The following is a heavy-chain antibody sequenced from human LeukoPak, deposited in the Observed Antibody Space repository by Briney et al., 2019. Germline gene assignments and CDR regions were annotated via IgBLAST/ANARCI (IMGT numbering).Heavy chain of an antibody. CDR1: GGSITSGSYY. J-gene: IGHJ4*02. CDR3: ARGYGDYDY. CDR2: IHYSGTT. Sequence: SETLSLTCTFSGGSITSGSYYWGWIRQPPGEGLEWIGSIHYSGTTYYSPSLKSRVTMSVDTSKNQFSLKLSSVTAADTAVYYCARGYGDYDYWGQGTLVTVSS. D-gene: IGHD4-17*01. V-gene: IGHV4-39*07.